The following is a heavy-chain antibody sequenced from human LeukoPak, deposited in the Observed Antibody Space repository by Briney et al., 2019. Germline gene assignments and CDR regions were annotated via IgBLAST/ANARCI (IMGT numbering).Heavy chain of an antibody. J-gene: IGHJ6*02. D-gene: IGHD2-15*01. CDR1: GFTFSSYA. CDR3: AERIHCSGGSCHYYYYGMDV. Sequence: PGGSLRLSCAASGFTFSSYAMSWVRQAPGKGLEWVSAISGSGGSTYYADSVKGWFTISRDNSKNTLYLQMNSLRAEDTAVYYCAERIHCSGGSCHYYYYGMDVWGQGTTVTVSS. CDR2: ISGSGGST. V-gene: IGHV3-23*01.